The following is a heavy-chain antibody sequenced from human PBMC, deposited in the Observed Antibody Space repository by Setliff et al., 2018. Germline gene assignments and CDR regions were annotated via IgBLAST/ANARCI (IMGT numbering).Heavy chain of an antibody. J-gene: IGHJ4*02. CDR2: ISSSSSYT. V-gene: IGHV3-11*06. CDR1: GFTFSDYY. Sequence: GGSLRLSCAASGFTFSDYYMSYIRQAPGKGLEWVSYISSSSSYTNYADSVKGRFTISRDNAKNSLYLQMNSLRAEDTAVYYCARDPYYYDSSGYYYRNYWGQGTLVTVSS. D-gene: IGHD3-22*01. CDR3: ARDPYYYDSSGYYYRNY.